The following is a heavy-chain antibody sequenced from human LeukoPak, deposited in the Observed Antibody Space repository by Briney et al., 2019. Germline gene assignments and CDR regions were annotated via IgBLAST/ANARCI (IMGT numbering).Heavy chain of an antibody. Sequence: ASVKVSCKASGYTFTSYDINWVRQAPGQGLEWMGWISAYNGNTNYAQKLQGRVTMTTDTSTSTAYMELRSLRSDDTAVYYCASHDILTGYYDYYYYGMDVWGQGTTVTVSS. CDR1: GYTFTSYD. CDR3: ASHDILTGYYDYYYYGMDV. CDR2: ISAYNGNT. J-gene: IGHJ6*02. V-gene: IGHV1-18*01. D-gene: IGHD3-9*01.